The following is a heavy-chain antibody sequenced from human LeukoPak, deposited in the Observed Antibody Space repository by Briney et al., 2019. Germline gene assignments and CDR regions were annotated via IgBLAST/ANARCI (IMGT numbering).Heavy chain of an antibody. J-gene: IGHJ5*02. D-gene: IGHD3-3*01. CDR2: ISAYNGNT. Sequence: ASVKVPCKASGYTFTSYGISWVRQAPGQGLEWMGWISAYNGNTNYAQKLQGRVTMTTDTSTSTAYMELRSLRSDDTAVYYCARVVFPHYDFWSGYLNWFDPWGQGTLVTVSS. CDR3: ARVVFPHYDFWSGYLNWFDP. V-gene: IGHV1-18*01. CDR1: GYTFTSYG.